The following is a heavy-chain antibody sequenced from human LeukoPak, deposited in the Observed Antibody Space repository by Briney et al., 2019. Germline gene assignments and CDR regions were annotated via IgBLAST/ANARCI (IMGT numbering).Heavy chain of an antibody. D-gene: IGHD1-26*01. J-gene: IGHJ6*02. CDR3: ARCGTPNNYYGYGVDV. Sequence: GGSLRLSCAASGFTFSDYYMSWIRQAPGKGLEWISYISVSGSYTNYADSVKGRFTISRDNAKNSLYLQMISLRAEDSAVYYCARCGTPNNYYGYGVDVWGQGTTVIVSS. V-gene: IGHV3-11*03. CDR2: ISVSGSYT. CDR1: GFTFSDYY.